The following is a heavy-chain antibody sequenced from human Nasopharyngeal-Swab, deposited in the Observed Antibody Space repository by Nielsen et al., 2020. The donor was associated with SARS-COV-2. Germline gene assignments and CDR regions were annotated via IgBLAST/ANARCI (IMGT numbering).Heavy chain of an antibody. CDR1: GGTFSSYA. V-gene: IGHV1-69*05. J-gene: IGHJ4*02. CDR2: IIPIFGTA. Sequence: SVKVSCKASGGTFSSYAISWVRQAPGQGLEWMGGIIPIFGTANYAQKFQGRVTITRDTSASTAYMELSSLRFEDTAVYYCAREITAAGTIFDYWGQGTLVTVSS. D-gene: IGHD6-13*01. CDR3: AREITAAGTIFDY.